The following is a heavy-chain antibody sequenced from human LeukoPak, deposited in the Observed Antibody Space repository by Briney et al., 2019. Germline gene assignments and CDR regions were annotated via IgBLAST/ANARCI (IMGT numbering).Heavy chain of an antibody. V-gene: IGHV3-66*01. Sequence: GGSLRLSCAASEFSVGSNYMTWVRQAPGKGLEWVSLIYSGGSTYYADSVKGRFTISRDNSKNTLYLQMNSLRAEDTAVYYCARTRNYYDSSGYYLKESYYFDYWGQGTLVTVSS. CDR3: ARTRNYYDSSGYYLKESYYFDY. CDR2: IYSGGST. D-gene: IGHD3-22*01. CDR1: EFSVGSNY. J-gene: IGHJ4*02.